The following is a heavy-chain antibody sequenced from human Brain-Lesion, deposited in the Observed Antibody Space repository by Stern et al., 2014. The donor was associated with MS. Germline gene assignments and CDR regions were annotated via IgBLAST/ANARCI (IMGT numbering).Heavy chain of an antibody. V-gene: IGHV4-61*02. CDR1: GGSISSGGYY. J-gene: IGHJ6*02. CDR2: IFNSGST. Sequence: VQLVESGTGLVKPSQTLSLSCTVSGGSISSGGYYWSWIRQPAGKGLEWIGRIFNSGSTSYNPSLRSRVPISIDTSKNQFSLRLNSMTAADTAVYYCARGRVVPGFQYYATDVWGQGTTVIVSS. D-gene: IGHD2-2*01. CDR3: ARGRVVPGFQYYATDV.